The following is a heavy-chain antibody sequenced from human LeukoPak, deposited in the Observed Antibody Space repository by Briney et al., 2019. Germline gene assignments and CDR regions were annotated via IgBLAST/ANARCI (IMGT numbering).Heavy chain of an antibody. D-gene: IGHD3-3*01. CDR3: GRDPYSYDTSGPKPFDY. CDR2: ISRSSSAI. J-gene: IGHJ4*02. CDR1: GFTFSYYS. Sequence: PGGSLRLSCAASGFTFSYYSMNWVRQAPGKGLEWVSYISRSSSAIYYADSVKGRFTISRDNAKNSLFLQMNSLRDEDTAVYYCGRDPYSYDTSGPKPFDYWGQGTLVTVSS. V-gene: IGHV3-48*02.